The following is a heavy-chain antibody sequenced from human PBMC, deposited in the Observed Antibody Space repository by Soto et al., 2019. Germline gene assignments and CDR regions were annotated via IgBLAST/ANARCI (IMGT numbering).Heavy chain of an antibody. J-gene: IGHJ5*02. CDR2: ISSSSRYI. CDR3: AKSPFGQWYNAFDP. D-gene: IGHD1-1*01. CDR1: GFTFSSYS. Sequence: EVQLVESGGGLVKPGGSLRLSCAASGFTFSSYSMNWVRQAPGKGLEWVSSISSSSRYIYYADSVKGRFTISRDNAKNSLYRPMSSLRAAHTAVYYCAKSPFGQWYNAFDPCRNGTLVTVCS. V-gene: IGHV3-21*01.